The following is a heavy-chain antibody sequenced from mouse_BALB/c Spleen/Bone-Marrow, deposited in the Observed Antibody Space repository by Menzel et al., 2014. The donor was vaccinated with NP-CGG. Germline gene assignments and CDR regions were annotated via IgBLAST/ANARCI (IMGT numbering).Heavy chain of an antibody. CDR2: ISPGNGDI. V-gene: IGHV1S53*01. CDR3: KSNNYGSSRGFVY. D-gene: IGHD1-1*01. J-gene: IGHJ3*01. Sequence: PEQGLEWIGYISPGNGDIKYNEKFKGKATLTADKSSSTAYMQLNSLTSEDAAVYFCKSNNYGSSRGFVYWGQGTLVTVSA.